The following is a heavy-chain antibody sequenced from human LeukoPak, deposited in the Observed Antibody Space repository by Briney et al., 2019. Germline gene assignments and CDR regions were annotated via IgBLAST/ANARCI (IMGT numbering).Heavy chain of an antibody. V-gene: IGHV3-9*01. D-gene: IGHD6-19*01. CDR3: AKVSSGWYGDLFDY. CDR1: GFTFDDYA. J-gene: IGHJ4*02. Sequence: GGPLRLSCAASGFTFDDYAMHWVRQAPGKGLEWVSGISWNSGSIGYADSVKGRFTISRDNAKNSLYLQMNSLRAEDTALYYCAKVSSGWYGDLFDYWGQGTLVTVSS. CDR2: ISWNSGSI.